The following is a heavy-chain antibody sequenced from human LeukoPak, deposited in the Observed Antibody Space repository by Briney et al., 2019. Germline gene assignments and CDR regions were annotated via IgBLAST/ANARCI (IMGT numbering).Heavy chain of an antibody. CDR1: GGSISSYY. CDR2: IYYSGST. J-gene: IGHJ5*02. CDR3: AAHYVAGRGWFDP. V-gene: IGHV4-59*01. Sequence: SETLSLTCTVSGGSISSYYWSWIRQPPGKGLEWIGYIYYSGSTNYNPSLKGRVTISVDTSKNQFSLKLSSVTAADTAVYYCAAHYVAGRGWFDPWGQGTLVTVSS. D-gene: IGHD6-19*01.